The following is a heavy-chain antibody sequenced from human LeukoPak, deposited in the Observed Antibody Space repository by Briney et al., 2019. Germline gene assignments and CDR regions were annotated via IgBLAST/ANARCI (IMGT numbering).Heavy chain of an antibody. J-gene: IGHJ4*02. CDR2: ISHDGNNK. CDR1: GFTFGNYG. V-gene: IGHV3-30*03. CDR3: ATAQGGDYVGLHY. Sequence: GSSLRLSCGASGFTFGNYGIHGVRRAPGKGVKGLLLISHDGNNKHYADSVKRRFTLSRDNSNKTLYLQTSSLQTEDTAVYYCATAQGGDYVGLHYWGQGPLVRVSS. D-gene: IGHD4-17*01.